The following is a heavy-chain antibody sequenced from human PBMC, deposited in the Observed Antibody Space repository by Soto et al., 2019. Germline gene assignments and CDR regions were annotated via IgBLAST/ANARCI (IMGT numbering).Heavy chain of an antibody. V-gene: IGHV3-48*02. CDR2: ISSSSSTI. J-gene: IGHJ6*02. CDR3: ARDRWELNYYYYGMDV. D-gene: IGHD1-26*01. CDR1: GFTFSSYS. Sequence: GGSLRLSCAASGFTFSSYSMNWVRQAPGKGLEWVSYISSSSSTIYYADSVKGRFTISRDNAKNSLYLQMNSLRDEDTAVYYCARDRWELNYYYYGMDVWGQGTTVTVSS.